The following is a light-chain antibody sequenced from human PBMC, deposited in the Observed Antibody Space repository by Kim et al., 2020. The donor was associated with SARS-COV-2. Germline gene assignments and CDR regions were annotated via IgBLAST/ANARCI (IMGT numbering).Light chain of an antibody. CDR3: QQYGSSPFT. CDR2: GAS. V-gene: IGKV3-20*01. Sequence: SPGERATLSGRASQSVSSSYLAWYQQKPGQAPRLLNYGASSRATGIPDRFSGSGSGTDFTLTISRLAPEDSAVYYCQQYGSSPFTFGPGTKVDIK. J-gene: IGKJ3*01. CDR1: QSVSSSY.